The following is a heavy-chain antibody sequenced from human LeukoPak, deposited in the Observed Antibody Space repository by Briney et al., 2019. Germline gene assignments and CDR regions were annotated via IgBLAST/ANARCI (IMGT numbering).Heavy chain of an antibody. Sequence: GGSLRLSCVASGFTFSNFEMTWVRQAPGKAVEWLSYIDGSGGSIYYSESLRGRFTISRDNAKKSLYLQMKSLRAEDTAIYYCTRDRASSGWNFWGQGTLVTVSS. D-gene: IGHD6-19*01. CDR3: TRDRASSGWNF. V-gene: IGHV3-48*03. CDR2: IDGSGGSI. CDR1: GFTFSNFE. J-gene: IGHJ4*02.